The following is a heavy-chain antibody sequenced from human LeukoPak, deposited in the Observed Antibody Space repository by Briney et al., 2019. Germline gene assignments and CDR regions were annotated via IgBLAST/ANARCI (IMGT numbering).Heavy chain of an antibody. CDR2: ISSSGGTI. J-gene: IGHJ3*02. Sequence: GGSLRLSCAASGFTFSSYEMHWVRQAPGRGLEWVSYISSSGGTIYADSVKGRFTISRDNAKNSLYLQMHSLRSDDTAVYYCAREEGAPIAAANIWGLGTKVTVSS. CDR1: GFTFSSYE. V-gene: IGHV3-48*03. D-gene: IGHD6-13*01. CDR3: AREEGAPIAAANI.